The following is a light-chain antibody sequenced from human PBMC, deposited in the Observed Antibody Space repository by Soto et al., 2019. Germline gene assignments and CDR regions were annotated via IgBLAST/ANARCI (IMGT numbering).Light chain of an antibody. V-gene: IGKV3-15*01. J-gene: IGKJ1*01. Sequence: EIVMTQSPATLSVSPGERATLSCRASQSVSSNLAWYQQKPGQAPRLLIYGASTRATGIPARFSGSGSGTEFTLTFSSLQSEDFAVYYCQQYNSWPRTFGQGTKVDIK. CDR1: QSVSSN. CDR2: GAS. CDR3: QQYNSWPRT.